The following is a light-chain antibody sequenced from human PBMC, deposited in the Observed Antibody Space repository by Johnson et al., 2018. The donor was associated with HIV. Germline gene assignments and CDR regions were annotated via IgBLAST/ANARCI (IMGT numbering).Light chain of an antibody. V-gene: IGLV1-51*02. CDR1: NSNIGNNY. J-gene: IGLJ1*01. Sequence: QSVLTQPPSVSAAPGQKVTISCSGSNSNIGNNYVSWYQQLPGTAPKLLIYESTNRPSGIPDRFSGSKSGTSATLAISGLQTGDEADYYCGTWDSWLNVYLFGTGTKVTVL. CDR3: GTWDSWLNVYL. CDR2: EST.